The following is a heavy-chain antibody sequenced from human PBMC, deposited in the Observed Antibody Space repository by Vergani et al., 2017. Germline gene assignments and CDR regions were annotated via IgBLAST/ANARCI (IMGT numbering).Heavy chain of an antibody. V-gene: IGHV1-58*02. D-gene: IGHD3/OR15-3a*01. J-gene: IGHJ3*02. CDR2: IVVGSGNT. CDR1: GFTFTSSA. CDR3: AAGPGGWTGDPDAFDI. Sequence: QMQLVQSGPEVKKPGTSVKVSCKASGFTFTSSAMQWVRQARGQRLEWIGWIVVGSGNTNYAQKFQERVTITRDMSKSTAYMELSSLRSEDTVVYYCAAGPGGWTGDPDAFDIWGQGTMVTVSS.